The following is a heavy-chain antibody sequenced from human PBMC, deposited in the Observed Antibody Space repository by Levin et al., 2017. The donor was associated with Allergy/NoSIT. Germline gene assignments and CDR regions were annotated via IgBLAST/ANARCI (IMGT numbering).Heavy chain of an antibody. D-gene: IGHD2-15*01. J-gene: IGHJ5*02. V-gene: IGHV1-69*13. Sequence: ASVKVSCKASGGTFSSYAISWVRQAPGQGLEWMGGIIPIFGTANYAQKFQGRVTITADESTSTAYMELSSLRSEDTAVYYCASEYCSGGSCYFWFDPWGQGTLVTVSS. CDR3: ASEYCSGGSCYFWFDP. CDR2: IIPIFGTA. CDR1: GGTFSSYA.